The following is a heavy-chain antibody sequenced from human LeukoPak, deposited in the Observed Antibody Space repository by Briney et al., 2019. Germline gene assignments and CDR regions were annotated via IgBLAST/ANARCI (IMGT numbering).Heavy chain of an antibody. CDR3: AKDGIWFGEFDY. V-gene: IGHV3-30*02. CDR1: GFTFSSYG. J-gene: IGHJ4*02. D-gene: IGHD3-10*01. CDR2: IRYDGSDE. Sequence: PGGSLRLSCAASGFTFSSYGMHWVRQAPGKGLEWVAFIRYDGSDEYYADSVKGRFTISRDNSKNTLYLQMNSLRAEDTAVYYCAKDGIWFGEFDYWGQGTLVTVSS.